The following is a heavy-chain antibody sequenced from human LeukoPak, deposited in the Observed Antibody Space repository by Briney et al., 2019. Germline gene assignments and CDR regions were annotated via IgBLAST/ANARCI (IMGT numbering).Heavy chain of an antibody. Sequence: SQTLSLTCAISGDSVSGSPAVWTWIRQSPSRGLEWLGRAYYRSQWYIDYAVSVKGRITITPDTSKNQFSLQLNSVTPEDTAVYYCARGAVRGNANFDYWGQGTLVTVSS. CDR2: AYYRSQWYI. D-gene: IGHD3-10*01. CDR3: ARGAVRGNANFDY. CDR1: GDSVSGSPAV. J-gene: IGHJ4*02. V-gene: IGHV6-1*01.